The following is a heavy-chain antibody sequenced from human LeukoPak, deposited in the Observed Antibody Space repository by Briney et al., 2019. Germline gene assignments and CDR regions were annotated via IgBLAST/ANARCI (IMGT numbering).Heavy chain of an antibody. D-gene: IGHD3-10*01. V-gene: IGHV1-2*02. CDR2: INPNSGGT. Sequence: ASVTVSCKASGYTFTGYYMHWVRQAPGQGLEWMGWINPNSGGTNYAQKFQGRVTITADKSTSTAYMELSSLRSEDTAVYYCATAGGLEDYWGQGTLVTVSS. CDR3: ATAGGLEDY. J-gene: IGHJ4*02. CDR1: GYTFTGYY.